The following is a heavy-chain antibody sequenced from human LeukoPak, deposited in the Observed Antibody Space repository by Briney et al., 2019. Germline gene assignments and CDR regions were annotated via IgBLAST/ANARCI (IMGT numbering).Heavy chain of an antibody. CDR3: ARHENIFSTFDM. J-gene: IGHJ3*02. Sequence: GESPKISCKGSGYSFTSYWITWVRQMPGKGLEWVGRIDPSDSYTNYSPSFQGHVTISADKSISTAYLQWSSLKASDTAIYYCARHENIFSTFDMWGQGTMVTVSS. V-gene: IGHV5-10-1*01. CDR1: GYSFTSYW. D-gene: IGHD3-9*01. CDR2: IDPSDSYT.